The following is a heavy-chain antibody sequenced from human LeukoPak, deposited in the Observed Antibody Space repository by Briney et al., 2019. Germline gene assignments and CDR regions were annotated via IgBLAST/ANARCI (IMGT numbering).Heavy chain of an antibody. Sequence: SETLSLTRTVSDGSISSNFWSWIRQPPGKGLEWIGYIYYSGSTNYNPSLKSRVTISVDTSKNQFFLKLSSVTAADTAVYYCARHKPGTYYYGMDVWGQGTTVTVSS. V-gene: IGHV4-59*08. D-gene: IGHD3-16*01. CDR3: ARHKPGTYYYGMDV. J-gene: IGHJ6*02. CDR2: IYYSGST. CDR1: DGSISSNF.